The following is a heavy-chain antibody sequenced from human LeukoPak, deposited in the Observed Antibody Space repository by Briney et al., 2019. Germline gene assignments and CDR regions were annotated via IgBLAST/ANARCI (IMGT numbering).Heavy chain of an antibody. J-gene: IGHJ4*02. CDR3: ARRYTSGWTFDY. Sequence: GGSLRLSCADSGFTFSDYYMSWIRQAPGKGLEWVSYISGSGSTIYYADSVKGRFTISRDNAKNSLYLQMDSLRAEDTAVYYCARRYTSGWTFDYWGQGTLVTVS. CDR1: GFTFSDYY. CDR2: ISGSGSTI. D-gene: IGHD6-25*01. V-gene: IGHV3-11*01.